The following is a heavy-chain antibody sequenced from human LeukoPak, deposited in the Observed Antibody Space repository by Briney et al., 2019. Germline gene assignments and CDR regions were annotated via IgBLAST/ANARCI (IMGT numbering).Heavy chain of an antibody. CDR1: GYRFNSYW. CDR2: IYPGDSDT. V-gene: IGHV5-51*01. CDR3: ATSTVVGSFPNDY. Sequence: GESLKISCKASGYRFNSYWIAWVRQMPGKGLEWMGVIYPGDSDTRYSPSFQGQVTISADKSITTAYLQWSSLKASDTAMYYCATSTVVGSFPNDYWGQGTLVTVSS. D-gene: IGHD6-19*01. J-gene: IGHJ4*02.